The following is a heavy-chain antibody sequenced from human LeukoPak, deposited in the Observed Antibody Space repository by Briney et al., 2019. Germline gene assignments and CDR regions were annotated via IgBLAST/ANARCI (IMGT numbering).Heavy chain of an antibody. CDR1: GYTFTSYG. CDR3: ARDIYRGYCSGGSCYENFDY. D-gene: IGHD2-15*01. Sequence: ASVKVSFKASGYTFTSYGISWVRQAPGQGLEWMGWISAYNGNTNYAQKLQGRVTMTTDTSTSTAYMELRSLRSDDTAVYYCARDIYRGYCSGGSCYENFDYWGQGTLVTVSS. CDR2: ISAYNGNT. V-gene: IGHV1-18*01. J-gene: IGHJ4*02.